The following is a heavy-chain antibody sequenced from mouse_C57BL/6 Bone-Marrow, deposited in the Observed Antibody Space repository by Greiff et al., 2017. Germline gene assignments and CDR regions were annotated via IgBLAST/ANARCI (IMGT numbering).Heavy chain of an antibody. CDR3: ARYLSNEDYFDY. V-gene: IGHV3-8*01. J-gene: IGHJ2*01. CDR1: GYSITSDY. Sequence: VPLKQSGPGLAKPSQTLSLTCSVTGYSITSDYWNWIRKFPGNKLEYMGYISYSGSTYYNPSLKSRIFITRDTSKKQYYLQLNSVTTEDTATYYCARYLSNEDYFDYWGQGTTLTVSS. CDR2: ISYSGST.